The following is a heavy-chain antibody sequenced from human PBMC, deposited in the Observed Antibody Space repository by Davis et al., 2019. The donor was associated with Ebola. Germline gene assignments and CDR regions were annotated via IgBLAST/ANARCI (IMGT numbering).Heavy chain of an antibody. V-gene: IGHV4-39*01. CDR1: GGSIISSSSY. D-gene: IGHD3-3*01. J-gene: IGHJ4*02. CDR3: ARHIRFLEWPQDY. CDR2: IYYSGIT. Sequence: MPSETLSLTCTVSGGSIISSSSYWGWIRQPPRKGLEWIGSIYYSGITYYNPSLKSRVTISVDTSKNQFSLKLRSVTAADTAVYYCARHIRFLEWPQDYWGQGTLVTVSS.